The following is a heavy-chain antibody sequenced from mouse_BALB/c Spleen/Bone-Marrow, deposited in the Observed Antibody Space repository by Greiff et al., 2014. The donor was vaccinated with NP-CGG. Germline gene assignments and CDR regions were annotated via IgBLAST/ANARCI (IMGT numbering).Heavy chain of an antibody. CDR1: GFNIKDTF. CDR3: AHDAPFTY. Sequence: VQLKESGADLVKPGASVKLSCTTSGFNIKDTFMHWGRRGLERGLEWIGRIDPASGNTKYDPKFQGKATITADTSSNKVSLQLSGLTSEDTAVYYCAHDAPFTYWGQGTLVTVSA. CDR2: IDPASGNT. J-gene: IGHJ3*01. D-gene: IGHD2-3*01. V-gene: IGHV14-3*02.